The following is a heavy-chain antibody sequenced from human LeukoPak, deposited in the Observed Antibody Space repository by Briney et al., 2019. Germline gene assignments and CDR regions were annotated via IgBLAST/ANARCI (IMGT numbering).Heavy chain of an antibody. CDR1: GFSFDDYG. J-gene: IGHJ5*02. CDR3: AREFYNWFDP. CDR2: IYSGGST. V-gene: IGHV3-53*01. Sequence: PGGSLRLSCAASGFSFDDYGMSWVRQAPGKGLEWVSVIYSGGSTYYADSVKGRFTISRDNSKNTLYLQMNSLRAEDTAVYYCAREFYNWFDPWGQGTLVTVSS.